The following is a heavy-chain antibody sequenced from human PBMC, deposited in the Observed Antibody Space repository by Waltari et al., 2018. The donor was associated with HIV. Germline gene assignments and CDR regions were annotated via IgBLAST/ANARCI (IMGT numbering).Heavy chain of an antibody. CDR2: INHSGST. D-gene: IGHD6-19*01. CDR3: ARGKAAVA. V-gene: IGHV4-34*01. Sequence: QVQLQQWGAGLLKPSETLSLTCAVYGGSFSGYYWSWIRQPPGKGLEWIGEINHSGSTNYNPSLKSRVTISVDTSKNQFSLKLSSVTAADTAVYYCARGKAAVAWGQGTLVTVSS. J-gene: IGHJ5*02. CDR1: GGSFSGYY.